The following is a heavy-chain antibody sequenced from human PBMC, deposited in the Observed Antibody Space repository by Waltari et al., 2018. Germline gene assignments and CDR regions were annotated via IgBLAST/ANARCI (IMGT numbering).Heavy chain of an antibody. D-gene: IGHD5-12*01. CDR3: AKYIYYYYYMDV. CDR2: ISGRSDYS. J-gene: IGHJ6*03. V-gene: IGHV3-21*01. Sequence: EVQLVESGGGLVKPGGSLRLSCEGSGFIFSSYSWNGVRQAPGKGLGGVSAISGRSDYSDYAESLRGRFTISRDNAKRSLYLQMNSLRVEDTAVYYCAKYIYYYYYMDVWGKGTTVTVSS. CDR1: GFIFSSYS.